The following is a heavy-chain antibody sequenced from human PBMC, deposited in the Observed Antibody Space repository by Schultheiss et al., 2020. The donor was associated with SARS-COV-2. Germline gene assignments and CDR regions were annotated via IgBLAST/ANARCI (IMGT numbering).Heavy chain of an antibody. D-gene: IGHD1-26*01. CDR2: INPNSGGT. CDR3: ARGRSKWELLFDY. V-gene: IGHV1-2*06. CDR1: GYTFTSYD. J-gene: IGHJ4*02. Sequence: ASVKVSCKASGYTFTSYDINWVRQAPGQGLEWMGRINPNSGGTNYAQKFQGRVTMTRDTSISTAYMELSRLRSDDTAVYYCARGRSKWELLFDYWGQGTLVTVSS.